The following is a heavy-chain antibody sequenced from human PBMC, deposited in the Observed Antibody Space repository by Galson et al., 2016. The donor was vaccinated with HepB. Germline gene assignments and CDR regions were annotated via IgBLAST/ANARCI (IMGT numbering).Heavy chain of an antibody. J-gene: IGHJ6*02. Sequence: SLRLSCAASAFMFSDYGMNWVRQAPGKGLEWVSSISSGTTNIYYGDSVKGRFTISRDDAKKSLYLQMNSLTAEDTAVYYCARERAIFLPDHYYAMDVWGRGTTVIVSS. CDR3: ARERAIFLPDHYYAMDV. CDR2: ISSGTTNI. V-gene: IGHV3-21*01. D-gene: IGHD3-9*01. CDR1: AFMFSDYG.